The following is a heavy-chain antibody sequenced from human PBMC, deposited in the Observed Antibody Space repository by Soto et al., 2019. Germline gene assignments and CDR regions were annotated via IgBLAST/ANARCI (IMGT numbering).Heavy chain of an antibody. J-gene: IGHJ4*02. V-gene: IGHV4-31*03. CDR1: GGSISSGAYY. Sequence: QVQLQESGPGLVKPSQTLSLTCTVSGGSISSGAYYWSWIRQHPGKGLEWIGYIYYRGNTYYNPSLKSRVTISVDTSKNQFSLKVSSVPAADTAVYYCARESRDGFNSPFDYWGQGTLVTVSS. CDR3: ARESRDGFNSPFDY. D-gene: IGHD5-12*01. CDR2: IYYRGNT.